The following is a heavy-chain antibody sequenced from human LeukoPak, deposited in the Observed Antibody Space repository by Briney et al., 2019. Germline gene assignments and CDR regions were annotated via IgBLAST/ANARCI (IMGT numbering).Heavy chain of an antibody. CDR2: IYYSGST. J-gene: IGHJ4*02. Sequence: PSETLSLTCTVSGGSISSSSYYWGWIRQPPGKGLERIGSIYYSGSTYYNPSLKSRVTISVDTSKNQFSLKLSSVTAADTAVYYCARLDGDYYFDYWGQGTLVTVSS. CDR1: GGSISSSSYY. D-gene: IGHD4-17*01. V-gene: IGHV4-39*01. CDR3: ARLDGDYYFDY.